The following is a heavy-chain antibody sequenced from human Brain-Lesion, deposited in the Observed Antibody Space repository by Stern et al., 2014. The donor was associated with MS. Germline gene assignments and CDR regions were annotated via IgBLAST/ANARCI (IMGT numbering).Heavy chain of an antibody. CDR3: ARRGDSSSSGFDY. CDR2: IWPGDSDP. J-gene: IGHJ4*02. Sequence: EVQLVESGAEVKKPGESLKISCKGSGYRFTSNWIGWVRQMPGKGLEWMGIIWPGDSDPRYSPSFQGQVTSSAAKSISPAYLQWSSLQASDTAMYYCARRGDSSSSGFDYWGQGTLVIVSS. V-gene: IGHV5-51*01. D-gene: IGHD6-6*01. CDR1: GYRFTSNW.